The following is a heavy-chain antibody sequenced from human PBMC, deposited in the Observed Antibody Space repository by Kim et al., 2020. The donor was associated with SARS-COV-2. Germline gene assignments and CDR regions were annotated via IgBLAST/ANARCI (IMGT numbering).Heavy chain of an antibody. Sequence: GGSLRLSCAVSGFTFSGSGMHWVRQTSGKGLEWVGRIRSTANNNEPAYAASVEGRITISRDDSKNMLYLHMNSLKTEDMTMYYCTRYLRAVRGVITESSWGQGTLVTDSS. CDR3: TRYLRAVRGVITESS. J-gene: IGHJ5*02. CDR2: IRSTANNNEP. CDR1: GFTFSGSG. D-gene: IGHD3-10*01. V-gene: IGHV3-73*01.